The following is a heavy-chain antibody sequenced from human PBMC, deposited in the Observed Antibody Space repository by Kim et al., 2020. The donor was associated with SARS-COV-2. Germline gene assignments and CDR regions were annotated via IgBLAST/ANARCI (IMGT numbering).Heavy chain of an antibody. Sequence: GGSLRLSCAASGFSFDDYGMSWVRQVPGKGLEWVSGINWNCGTTDYAEFVKGRFTISRDNAKNSLYLQMNSLRAEDTASYYCAGEGPSTVTLYYYYGMDVWGQGATVTVSS. V-gene: IGHV3-20*04. CDR2: INWNCGTT. J-gene: IGHJ6*01. CDR1: GFSFDDYG. D-gene: IGHD4-17*01. CDR3: AGEGPSTVTLYYYYGMDV.